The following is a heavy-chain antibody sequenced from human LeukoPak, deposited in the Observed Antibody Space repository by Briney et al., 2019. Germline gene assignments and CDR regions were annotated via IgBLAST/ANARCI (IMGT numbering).Heavy chain of an antibody. J-gene: IGHJ4*02. CDR2: FDPEDGET. CDR3: ATGPTWIQSYYFDY. Sequence: ASVKVSCKVSGYTLTELSMHWERQAPGKGLEWMGGFDPEDGETIYAQKFQGRVTMTEDTSTDTAYMELSSLRSEDTAVYYCATGPTWIQSYYFDYWGQGTLVTVSS. D-gene: IGHD5-18*01. CDR1: GYTLTELS. V-gene: IGHV1-24*01.